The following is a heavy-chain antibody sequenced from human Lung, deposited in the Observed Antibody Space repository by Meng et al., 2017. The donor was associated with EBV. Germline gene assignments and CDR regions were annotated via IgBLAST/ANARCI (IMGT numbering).Heavy chain of an antibody. J-gene: IGHJ4*02. V-gene: IGHV4-4*02. CDR2: VYHRGDT. CDR1: VTSIGSDIW. Sequence: QVHVQESAAGLARPSGVPSITCTAVVTSIGSDIWWGWVRQPPGKGLKWVGEVYHRGDTNYNPSLKSRVDISVDKSKNQFYLSLFSVTAADTAVYYCGRDQGRELINHWGQGTLVTVSS. CDR3: GRDQGRELINH. D-gene: IGHD1-7*01.